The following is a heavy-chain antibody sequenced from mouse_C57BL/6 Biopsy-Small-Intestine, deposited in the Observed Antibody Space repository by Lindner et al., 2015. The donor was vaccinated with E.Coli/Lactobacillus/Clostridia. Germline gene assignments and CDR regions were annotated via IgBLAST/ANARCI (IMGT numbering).Heavy chain of an antibody. D-gene: IGHD4-1*02. Sequence: SVKVSCKTSGYTFIGSYIHWVRQAPGQGLEWMGRVDPNTGGAYYAQNFQGRVTMTRDTLIRTAYMELSRPTSDDTAVYFCTRVDVNNCHDYWGQGTLVTVSS. CDR3: TRVDVNNCHDY. CDR1: GYTFIGSY. V-gene: IGHV1-77*01. CDR2: VDPNTGGA. J-gene: IGHJ4*01.